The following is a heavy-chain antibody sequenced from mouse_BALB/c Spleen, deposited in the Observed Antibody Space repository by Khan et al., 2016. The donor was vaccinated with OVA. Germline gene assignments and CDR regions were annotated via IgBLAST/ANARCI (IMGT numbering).Heavy chain of an antibody. CDR2: IWSGGST. D-gene: IGHD2-4*01. CDR3: ARNYDYDEGLAY. V-gene: IGHV2-2*02. Sequence: QVQLKESGPGLVAPSQSLSITCTVSGFSLTRYGVHWVRQSPGKGLEWLGVIWSGGSTDYNAAFISRLSISKDNSKSQVFFKMSSLQANDTAIYYCARNYDYDEGLAYWGQGTLVTVSA. J-gene: IGHJ3*01. CDR1: GFSLTRYG.